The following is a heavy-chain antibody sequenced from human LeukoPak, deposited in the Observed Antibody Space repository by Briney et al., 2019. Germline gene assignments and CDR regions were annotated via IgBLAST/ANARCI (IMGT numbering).Heavy chain of an antibody. Sequence: LPGGSLRLSCAASGFTFSTYAMSWVRQAPGKGLEWVSGISGSGGSTYYADSVKGRFTISRDNSKNTLYLQMNSLRAEDTAVCYCAKNDYGSLYGMDIWGKGTTVTVSS. CDR2: ISGSGGST. J-gene: IGHJ6*04. CDR3: AKNDYGSLYGMDI. V-gene: IGHV3-23*01. CDR1: GFTFSTYA. D-gene: IGHD4-17*01.